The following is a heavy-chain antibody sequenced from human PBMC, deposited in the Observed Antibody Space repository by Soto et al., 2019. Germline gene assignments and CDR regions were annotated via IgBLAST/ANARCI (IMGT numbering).Heavy chain of an antibody. CDR1: GFTFSNAW. Sequence: EVQLVESGGGLVKPGGSLRLSCAASGFTFSNAWMNWVRQAPGKGLEWVGRIKSKTDGGTTDYAAPVKGRFTISRDDSKNTLYLQMNSLKTEDTAVYYCTTRPASSWYGYYYYGMDVWGQGTTVTVSS. J-gene: IGHJ6*02. CDR3: TTRPASSWYGYYYYGMDV. CDR2: IKSKTDGGTT. V-gene: IGHV3-15*07. D-gene: IGHD6-13*01.